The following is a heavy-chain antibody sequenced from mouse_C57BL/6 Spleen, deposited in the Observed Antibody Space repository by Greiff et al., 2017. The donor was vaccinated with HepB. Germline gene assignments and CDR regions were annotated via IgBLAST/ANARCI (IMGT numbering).Heavy chain of an antibody. V-gene: IGHV7-3*01. CDR1: GFTFTDYY. J-gene: IGHJ4*01. Sequence: EVKLMESGGGLVQPGGSLSLSCAASGFTFTDYYMSWVRQPPGKALEWLGFIRNKANGYTTEYSASVKGRFTISRDNSQSILYLQMNALRAEDSATYYCARFYYGSSYDYAMDYWGQGTSVTVSS. D-gene: IGHD1-1*01. CDR3: ARFYYGSSYDYAMDY. CDR2: IRNKANGYTT.